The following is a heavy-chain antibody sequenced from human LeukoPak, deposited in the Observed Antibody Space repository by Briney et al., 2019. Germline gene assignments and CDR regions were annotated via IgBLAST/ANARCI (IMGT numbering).Heavy chain of an antibody. CDR3: ARGVYSGYDFGFDY. CDR2: IYHSGST. J-gene: IGHJ4*02. V-gene: IGHV4-30-2*01. Sequence: SQTLSLTCAVYGGAISSGGYSWSWIRQPPGKGLEWIGYIYHSGSTYYNPSLKSRVTISVDRSKNQFSLKLSSVTAADTAVYYCARGVYSGYDFGFDYWGQGTLVTVSS. D-gene: IGHD5-12*01. CDR1: GGAISSGGYS.